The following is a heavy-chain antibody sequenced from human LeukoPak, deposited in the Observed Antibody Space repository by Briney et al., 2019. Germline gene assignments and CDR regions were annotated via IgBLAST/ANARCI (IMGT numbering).Heavy chain of an antibody. Sequence: GGSLRLSCAASGFAFNDYAMHWVRQAPGKGLEWVSLISGDGGSTYYADSVKGRFTISRDNSKNSLYLQMNSLRTEDTALYSCAKGPGDSSGYYLFDYWGQGTLVTVSS. CDR1: GFAFNDYA. CDR3: AKGPGDSSGYYLFDY. J-gene: IGHJ4*02. D-gene: IGHD3-22*01. CDR2: ISGDGGST. V-gene: IGHV3-43*02.